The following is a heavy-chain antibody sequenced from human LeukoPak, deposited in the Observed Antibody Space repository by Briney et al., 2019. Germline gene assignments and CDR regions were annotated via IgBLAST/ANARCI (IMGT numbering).Heavy chain of an antibody. CDR2: ISAYNGNT. D-gene: IGHD5-18*01. J-gene: IGHJ4*02. CDR3: ARDRIQLWLQGNIDY. V-gene: IGHV1-18*01. CDR1: GYTFTSYG. Sequence: GASVKVSCKASGYTFTSYGISWVRQAPGQGLEWMGWISAYNGNTNYAQKLQGRVTMTTDTSTSTAYMELRSLRSDDTAVYYCARDRIQLWLQGNIDYWGQGTLVTVSS.